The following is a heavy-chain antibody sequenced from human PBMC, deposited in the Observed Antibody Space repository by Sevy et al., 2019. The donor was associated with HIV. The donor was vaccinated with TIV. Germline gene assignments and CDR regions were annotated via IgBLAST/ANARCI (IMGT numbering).Heavy chain of an antibody. D-gene: IGHD1-26*01. CDR2: IYYNGPI. Sequence: SETLSLTCTVSGGSITSLYWNWIRQPPGKGLEWIANIYYNGPINYNPSLKSRVTLSLDTSKNQSSLRLSAVTAADTAMYYCAGENAWGRGYSWGQGTLVTVSS. J-gene: IGHJ4*02. CDR3: AGENAWGRGYS. V-gene: IGHV4-59*08. CDR1: GGSITSLY.